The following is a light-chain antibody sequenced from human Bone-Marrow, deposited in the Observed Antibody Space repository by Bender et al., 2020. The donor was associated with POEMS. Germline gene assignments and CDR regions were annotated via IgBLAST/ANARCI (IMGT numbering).Light chain of an antibody. J-gene: IGLJ3*02. Sequence: SYELTQPPSVSVSPGQTATITCSGDHLGDKYACWYQQKPGQSPVMVVYQDTKRPTGIPERFSGSKSGTSASLAISGLRSEDEADYYCSSYAGNNVMFGGGTKLTVL. CDR3: SSYAGNNVM. V-gene: IGLV3-1*01. CDR1: HLGDKY. CDR2: QDT.